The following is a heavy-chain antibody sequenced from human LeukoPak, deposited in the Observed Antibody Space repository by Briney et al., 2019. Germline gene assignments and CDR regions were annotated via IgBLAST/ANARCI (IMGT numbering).Heavy chain of an antibody. V-gene: IGHV3-21*01. CDR1: GFTFSSYS. J-gene: IGHJ6*03. D-gene: IGHD4-11*01. Sequence: PGGSLRLSCAASGFTFSSYSMNWVRQAPGKGLEWVSSISSSSSYIYYADSVKGRFTISRDNAKNSLYLQMHSLRAEDTAVYYCAREPTGDYYHYMDVWGKGTTVTVSS. CDR2: ISSSSSYI. CDR3: AREPTGDYYHYMDV.